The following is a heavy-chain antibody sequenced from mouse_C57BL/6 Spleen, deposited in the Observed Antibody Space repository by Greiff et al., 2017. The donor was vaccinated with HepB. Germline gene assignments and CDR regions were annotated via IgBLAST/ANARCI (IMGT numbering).Heavy chain of an antibody. CDR2: IYPGSGST. Sequence: QVQLKQPGAELVKPGASVKMSCKASGYTFTSYWITWVKQRPGQGLEWIGDIYPGSGSTNYNEKFKSKATLTVDTSSSTAYMQLSSLTSEDSAVYYCARGLTAQATSPAWFAYWGQGTLVTVSA. V-gene: IGHV1-55*01. D-gene: IGHD3-2*02. CDR1: GYTFTSYW. CDR3: ARGLTAQATSPAWFAY. J-gene: IGHJ3*01.